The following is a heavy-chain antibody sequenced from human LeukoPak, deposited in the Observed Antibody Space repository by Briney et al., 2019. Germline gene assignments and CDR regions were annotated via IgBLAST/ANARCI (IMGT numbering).Heavy chain of an antibody. V-gene: IGHV3-23*01. D-gene: IGHD6-19*01. Sequence: GGSLRLSCAASGFTVSSNYMSWVRQAPGKGLEWVSAISGSGGSTYYADSVKGRFTISRDNSKNTLYLQMNSLRAEDTAVYYCAKGPSSGWIYYYYGMDVWGQGTTVTVSS. CDR2: ISGSGGST. J-gene: IGHJ6*02. CDR3: AKGPSSGWIYYYYGMDV. CDR1: GFTVSSNY.